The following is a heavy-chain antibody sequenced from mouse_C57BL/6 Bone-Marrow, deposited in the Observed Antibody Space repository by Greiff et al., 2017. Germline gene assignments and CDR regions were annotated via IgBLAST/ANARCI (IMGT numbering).Heavy chain of an antibody. J-gene: IGHJ4*01. CDR1: GFTFSSYA. CDR2: ISDGGSYT. V-gene: IGHV5-4*01. Sequence: EVMLVESGGGLVKPGGSLKLSCAASGFTFSSYAMSWVRQTPEKRLEWVATISDGGSYTYYPDNVKGRFTISRDNAKNNLYLQMSHLKSEDTAMYYCAREGYDYDVDYYAMDYWGQGTSVTVSS. D-gene: IGHD2-4*01. CDR3: AREGYDYDVDYYAMDY.